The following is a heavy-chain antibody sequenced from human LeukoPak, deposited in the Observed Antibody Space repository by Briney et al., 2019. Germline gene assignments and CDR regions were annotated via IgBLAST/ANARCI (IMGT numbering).Heavy chain of an antibody. CDR3: VRFREYGAFDI. Sequence: SQTHSLSSAISGDSVSSNSAAWIWLRQSPSRGLEWLGRTYYRSKWYNDYALSVKSRVTINPDTSKNQFSLQLSSVTPEDTAVYFCVRFREYGAFDIWGQGTMVTVSS. J-gene: IGHJ3*02. CDR2: TYYRSKWYN. CDR1: GDSVSSNSAA. D-gene: IGHD4/OR15-4a*01. V-gene: IGHV6-1*01.